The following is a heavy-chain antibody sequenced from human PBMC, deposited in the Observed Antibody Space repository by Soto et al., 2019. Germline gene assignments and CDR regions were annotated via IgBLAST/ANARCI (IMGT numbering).Heavy chain of an antibody. V-gene: IGHV3-30-3*01. CDR1: GFTFSSYA. J-gene: IGHJ4*02. Sequence: QVQLVESGGGVVQPGRSLRLSCAASGFTFSSYAMHWVRQAPGKGLEWVAVISYDGSNKYYADSVKGRFTISRDNSKNTLYLQKNRLRAEDTAVYYCAREGGSPDYWGQGNLVTVCS. CDR2: ISYDGSNK. D-gene: IGHD1-26*01. CDR3: AREGGSPDY.